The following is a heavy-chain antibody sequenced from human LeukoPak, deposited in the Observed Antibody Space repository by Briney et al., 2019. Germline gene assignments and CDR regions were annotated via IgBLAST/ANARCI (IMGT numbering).Heavy chain of an antibody. CDR1: GGSISSSSYY. J-gene: IGHJ4*02. V-gene: IGHV4-39*01. Sequence: SPTLSLTCTVSGGSISSSSYYWGWIRQPPGKGLEWIGNIFYSGSTYYNPSLKSRVTISVDTSKNQFSLKLRSVTAADTAVYYCAGLVVGTATIDYWGQGTLVTVSS. CDR3: AGLVVGTATIDY. CDR2: IFYSGST. D-gene: IGHD2-21*02.